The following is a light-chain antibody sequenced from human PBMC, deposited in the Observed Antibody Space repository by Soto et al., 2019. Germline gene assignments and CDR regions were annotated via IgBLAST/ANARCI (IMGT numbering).Light chain of an antibody. J-gene: IGKJ1*01. Sequence: DIQMTQSPSSLSASGGDRVTITCRASQSISSYLNWYQQKPSKAPKLLIYAASSLQSGVPSMFSGSGSGTDFAHTISSLQPEDSVIYYCQQYNSYLGTFGQGTKVDIK. CDR1: QSISSY. CDR3: QQYNSYLGT. V-gene: IGKV1-39*01. CDR2: AAS.